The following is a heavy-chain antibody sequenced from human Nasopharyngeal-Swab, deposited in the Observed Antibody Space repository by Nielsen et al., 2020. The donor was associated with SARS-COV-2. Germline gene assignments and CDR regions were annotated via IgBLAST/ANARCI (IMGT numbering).Heavy chain of an antibody. Sequence: GESLKISCAASGFTFSSYAMHWVRQAPGKGLEWVAVISYDGSNKYYADSVKGRFTISRGNSKNTLYLQMNSLRAEDTAVYYCARDRITMVRGVYLDYWGQGTLVTVSS. V-gene: IGHV3-30-3*01. D-gene: IGHD3-10*01. J-gene: IGHJ4*02. CDR1: GFTFSSYA. CDR3: ARDRITMVRGVYLDY. CDR2: ISYDGSNK.